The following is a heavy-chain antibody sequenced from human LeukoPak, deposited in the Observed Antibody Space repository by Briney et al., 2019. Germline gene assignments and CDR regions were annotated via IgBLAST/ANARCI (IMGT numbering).Heavy chain of an antibody. V-gene: IGHV3-30-3*01. D-gene: IGHD5-12*01. CDR3: ARDGDYCRTTACHSDS. Sequence: GRSLRLSCAASGFTFTRYSMHWVRQAPGKGLEWVAVISDDGSNKYCPDSVKGRFTISRDNSKNMLYLQVNSLRTEDTAIYYCARDGDYCRTTACHSDSWGQGTLVTVSS. CDR1: GFTFTRYS. J-gene: IGHJ4*02. CDR2: ISDDGSNK.